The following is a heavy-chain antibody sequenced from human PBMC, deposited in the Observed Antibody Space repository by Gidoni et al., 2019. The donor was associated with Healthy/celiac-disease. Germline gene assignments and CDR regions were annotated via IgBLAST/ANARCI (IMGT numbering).Heavy chain of an antibody. D-gene: IGHD3-9*01. V-gene: IGHV3-33*01. Sequence: VQLVESGGVVVQPGRSLRLSCAASGFTFSSYGMHWVRQAPGKGLEWVAVIWYDGSNKYYADCVKGRFTIARDNSKNTLYLQMNSLRAEDTAVYYCASFFLTGFDAFDIWGQGTMVTVSS. J-gene: IGHJ3*02. CDR3: ASFFLTGFDAFDI. CDR1: GFTFSSYG. CDR2: IWYDGSNK.